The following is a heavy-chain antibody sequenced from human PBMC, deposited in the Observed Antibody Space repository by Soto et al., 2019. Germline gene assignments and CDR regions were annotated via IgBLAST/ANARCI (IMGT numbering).Heavy chain of an antibody. CDR3: ARDIVVVPAAINDAFEI. CDR1: GYTFTSYG. V-gene: IGHV1-18*01. Sequence: ASVKVSCKASGYTFTSYGISWVRQAPGQGLEWMGWISAYNGNTNYAQKLQGRVTMTTDTSTSTAYMELRSLRSDDTAVYYCARDIVVVPAAINDAFEIWGQGTMVTVSS. J-gene: IGHJ3*02. CDR2: ISAYNGNT. D-gene: IGHD2-2*02.